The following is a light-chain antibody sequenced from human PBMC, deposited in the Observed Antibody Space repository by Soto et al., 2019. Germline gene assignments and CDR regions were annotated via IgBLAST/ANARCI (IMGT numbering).Light chain of an antibody. CDR1: SSDVGRYNY. CDR2: DVS. V-gene: IGLV2-14*03. J-gene: IGLJ1*01. CDR3: SSYTSSNVYV. Sequence: QSVLTQPASVSGSPGQSITISCTGTSSDVGRYNYGAWYQQHPGKAPKLIIYDVSNRPSGVYNSFSGSNSGNTASLTISGLQDEDEADYYCSSYTSSNVYVFGTVTKLTVL.